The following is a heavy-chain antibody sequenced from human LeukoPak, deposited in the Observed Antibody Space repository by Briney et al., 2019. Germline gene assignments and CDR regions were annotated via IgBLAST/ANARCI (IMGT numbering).Heavy chain of an antibody. CDR2: INSDGSST. V-gene: IGHV3-74*01. CDR3: AREVAARRNWFDP. Sequence: GGSLRLSCAASGFTFSSNWMHWVRQAPGKGLVWVSLINSDGSSTSYADSVKGRFTISRDNAKNTLYLQMNSLRAEDTAVYYCAREVAARRNWFDPWGQGTLVTVSS. J-gene: IGHJ5*02. D-gene: IGHD6-6*01. CDR1: GFTFSSNW.